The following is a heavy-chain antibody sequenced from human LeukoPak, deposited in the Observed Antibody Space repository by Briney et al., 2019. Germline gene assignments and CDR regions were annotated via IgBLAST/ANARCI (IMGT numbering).Heavy chain of an antibody. CDR2: ISYSGRST. D-gene: IGHD6-19*01. J-gene: IGHJ4*02. CDR3: AKDLDGSGMYGGLDY. V-gene: IGHV3-23*01. CDR1: GFTFESFG. Sequence: PGGSLRLSCAASGFTFESFGMNWVRQAPGEGLEWVSGISYSGRSTYYTDSVKGRFTISRDNSENTLYLQMNSLRGDDTAVYCAKDLDGSGMYGGLDYWGQGILVTVSS.